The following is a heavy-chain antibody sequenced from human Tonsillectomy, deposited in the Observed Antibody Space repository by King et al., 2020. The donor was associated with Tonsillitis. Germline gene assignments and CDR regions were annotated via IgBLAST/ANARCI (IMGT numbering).Heavy chain of an antibody. CDR1: GFTFDDYA. V-gene: IGHV3-9*01. Sequence: VQLVESGGGLVQPGRSLRLSCAASGFTFDDYAMHWVRQAPGKGLEWVSGISWNGGRIGYADSVKGRFTISRDNAKKSLYLQMNSLRAEDTALYYCAKDRVLGYFQHWGQGTLVTVSS. CDR3: AKDRVLGYFQH. CDR2: ISWNGGRI. J-gene: IGHJ1*01. D-gene: IGHD4/OR15-4a*01.